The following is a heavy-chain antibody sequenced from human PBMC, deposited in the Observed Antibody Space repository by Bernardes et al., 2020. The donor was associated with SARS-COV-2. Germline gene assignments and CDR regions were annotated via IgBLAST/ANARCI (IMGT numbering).Heavy chain of an antibody. CDR2: IRDDGSNK. D-gene: IGHD2-15*01. V-gene: IGHV3-30*02. CDR3: ATAGCSGGNCYYYYAMDV. J-gene: IGHJ6*02. Sequence: GGSLRLSCAASGFTFSNYGMHWVRQAPGKGLEWVAFIRDDGSNKYYVDSVKGRFTISRDNSKDTLYLQMNSLRPEDTAVYYCATAGCSGGNCYYYYAMDVWGQGTLVTVSS. CDR1: GFTFSNYG.